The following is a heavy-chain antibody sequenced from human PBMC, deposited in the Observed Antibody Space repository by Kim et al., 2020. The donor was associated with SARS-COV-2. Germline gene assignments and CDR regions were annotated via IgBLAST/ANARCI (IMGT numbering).Heavy chain of an antibody. J-gene: IGHJ4*02. V-gene: IGHV3-53*01. CDR1: GFTGSSNY. D-gene: IGHD5-12*01. Sequence: GGSLRLSCAASGFTGSSNYMSWVRQAPGKGLEWVSVIYSGGSTYYADTVKGRFTISRDNSKNTLYLQMNSLRAEDTAVYYCASYYSGYDGREDYWGQGTLVTVSS. CDR2: IYSGGST. CDR3: ASYYSGYDGREDY.